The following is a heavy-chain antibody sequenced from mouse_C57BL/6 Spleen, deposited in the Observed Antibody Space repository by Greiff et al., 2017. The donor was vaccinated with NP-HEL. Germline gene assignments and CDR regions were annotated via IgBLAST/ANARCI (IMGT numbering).Heavy chain of an antibody. D-gene: IGHD3-2*02. J-gene: IGHJ3*01. CDR3: ARQLRLSVVAY. V-gene: IGHV1-82*01. CDR1: GYAFSSSW. Sequence: VQLQQSGPELVKPGASVKISCKASGYAFSSSWMNWVKQRPGKGLEWIGRIYPGDGDTNYNGKFKGKATLTADKSSSTAYRQLSSLTSEDSAVYLCARQLRLSVVAYWGQGTLVTVSA. CDR2: IYPGDGDT.